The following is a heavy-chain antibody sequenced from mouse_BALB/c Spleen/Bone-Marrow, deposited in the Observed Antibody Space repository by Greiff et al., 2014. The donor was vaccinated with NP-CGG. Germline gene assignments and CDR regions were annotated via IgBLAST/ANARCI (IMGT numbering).Heavy chain of an antibody. D-gene: IGHD2-1*01. CDR2: IDPANGNT. CDR3: ARRGYYGNYYYAMDY. V-gene: IGHV14-3*02. CDR1: GFNIKDTY. Sequence: VTLKESGAELVKPGASVKLSCTASGFNIKDTYMHWVKQRPEQGLEWIGRIDPANGNTKYDPKFQGKATITADASSNTAYLQLSSLTSEDTAVYYCARRGYYGNYYYAMDYWGQGASVTVSS. J-gene: IGHJ4*01.